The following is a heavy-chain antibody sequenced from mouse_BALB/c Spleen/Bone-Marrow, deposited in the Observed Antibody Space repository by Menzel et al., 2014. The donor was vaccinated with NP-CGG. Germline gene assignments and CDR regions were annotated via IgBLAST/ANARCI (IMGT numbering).Heavy chain of an antibody. CDR3: ARENYRSSYGFAY. CDR1: GYSFTGYT. J-gene: IGHJ3*01. V-gene: IGHV1-26*01. Sequence: EVQLQQSGPELVKPGSSMKISCKASGYSFTGYTMNWVKQSHGKNLEWIGLINPYNGGTSYNQKFKGKTTLTANKSSNATYMELLSLTSDGSAVYYCARENYRSSYGFAYWGQGTLVTVSA. CDR2: INPYNGGT. D-gene: IGHD1-1*01.